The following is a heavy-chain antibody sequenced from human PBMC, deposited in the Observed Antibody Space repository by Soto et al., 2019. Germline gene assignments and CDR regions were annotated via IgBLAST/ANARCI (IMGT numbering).Heavy chain of an antibody. Sequence: PSETLSLTCAVSGGSISSGGYSWSWIRQPPGKGLEWIGYIYHSGSTYYNPSLKSRVTISVDTSKNQFSLKLSSVTAADTAVYYCARVFVSDYGDYGIDYSGQGRLVSVSS. CDR1: GGSISSGGYS. D-gene: IGHD4-17*01. V-gene: IGHV4-30-2*01. CDR2: IYHSGST. J-gene: IGHJ4*02. CDR3: ARVFVSDYGDYGIDY.